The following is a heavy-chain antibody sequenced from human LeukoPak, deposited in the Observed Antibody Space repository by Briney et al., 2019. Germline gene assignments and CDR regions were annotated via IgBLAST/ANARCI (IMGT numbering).Heavy chain of an antibody. CDR1: GYTLTELS. D-gene: IGHD1-26*01. V-gene: IGHV1-24*01. CDR3: ATDLSSSGSYYEVHY. CDR2: FDPEDGET. J-gene: IGHJ4*02. Sequence: ASVKVSCKVSGYTLTELSMHWVRQAPGKGLEWMGGFDPEDGETIYAQKFQGRVTMTEQTSTDTAYMELSSLRSEDTAVYYCATDLSSSGSYYEVHYWGQGTLVTVSS.